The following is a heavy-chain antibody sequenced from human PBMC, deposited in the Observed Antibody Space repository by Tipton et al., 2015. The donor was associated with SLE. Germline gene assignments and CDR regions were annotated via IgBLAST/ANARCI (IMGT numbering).Heavy chain of an antibody. Sequence: GLVKPSETLSLMCSVYGGSFSGYYWSWIRQPPGKGLEWIGEINNSGGTNYNPSLKSRVTISVDTSKNQFSLKLSSVTAADTAVYYCARGEVRGVISSFDLWGRGPLLTVSS. V-gene: IGHV4-34*01. CDR1: GGSFSGYY. J-gene: IGHJ2*01. CDR2: INNSGGT. D-gene: IGHD3-10*01. CDR3: ARGEVRGVISSFDL.